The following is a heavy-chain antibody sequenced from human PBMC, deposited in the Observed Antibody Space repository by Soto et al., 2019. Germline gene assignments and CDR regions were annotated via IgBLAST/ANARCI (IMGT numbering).Heavy chain of an antibody. CDR2: ISSYEGT. Sequence: PSETLSLTYTFSGRSLSYTSWSWIRQPPGKGLEWIGEISSYEGTNYNPSLRSRVTMSRDTSRNQLSLQLTSMTAADTAVYYCARGIDSAKPGYWDQGALVTVS. D-gene: IGHD5-18*01. J-gene: IGHJ4*01. V-gene: IGHV4-34*01. CDR1: GRSLSYTS. CDR3: ARGIDSAKPGY.